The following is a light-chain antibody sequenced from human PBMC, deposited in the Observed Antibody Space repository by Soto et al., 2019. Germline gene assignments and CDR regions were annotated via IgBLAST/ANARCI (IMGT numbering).Light chain of an antibody. CDR1: QSVSSIN. CDR2: GAS. CDR3: KQYRRSPLT. Sequence: EIVLTQSPGTLSLSPGERATLSCRASQSVSSINLAWYQQKPGQAPRLLIYGASSRATGIPDRFSGSGAGTESPLTITRVESEALAMYLCKQYRRSPLTFRPGTKLDIK. J-gene: IGKJ3*01. V-gene: IGKV3-20*01.